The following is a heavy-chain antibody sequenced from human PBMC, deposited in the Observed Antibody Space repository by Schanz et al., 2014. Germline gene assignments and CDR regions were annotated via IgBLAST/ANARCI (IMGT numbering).Heavy chain of an antibody. J-gene: IGHJ4*02. D-gene: IGHD5-18*01. CDR3: ARDGYRNGRPFDH. CDR1: GFTFSDYY. Sequence: VRLVESGGGLVQPGGSLRLSCAASGFTFSDYYMSWIRQAPGKGLEWVSYISHNSHYTNYADSVKGRFTISRDTAENSVYLQMNSLRAEDTAVYYCARDGYRNGRPFDHWGQGTRVTVSA. CDR2: ISHNSHYT. V-gene: IGHV3-11*06.